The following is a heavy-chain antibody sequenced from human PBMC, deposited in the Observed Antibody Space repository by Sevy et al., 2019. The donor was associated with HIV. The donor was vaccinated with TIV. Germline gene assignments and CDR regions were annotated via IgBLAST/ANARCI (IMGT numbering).Heavy chain of an antibody. J-gene: IGHJ4*02. CDR3: ARQSRGTAGLDY. D-gene: IGHD6-13*01. CDR2: MNPNSGGT. Sequence: ASVKVSCKASGYTFTGYYMHWVRQAPGQGLEWMGWMNPNSGGTNYAQKFQGRVTMTRDTSISTAYMELSRLRSDDTAVYYCARQSRGTAGLDYWGQGTLVTVSS. V-gene: IGHV1-2*02. CDR1: GYTFTGYY.